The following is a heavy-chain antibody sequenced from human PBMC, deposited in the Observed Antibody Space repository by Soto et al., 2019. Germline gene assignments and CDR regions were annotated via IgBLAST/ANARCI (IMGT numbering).Heavy chain of an antibody. V-gene: IGHV1-8*01. D-gene: IGHD6-6*01. CDR1: GYTFTSYH. CDR2: MNPNSGNT. CDR3: ARGHISSTKNWLGP. Sequence: QVQLVQSGAEVKKPGASVKVSCKGSGYTFTSYHINWVRQATGQGLEWMGWMNPNSGNTGYAQTLQGRVTMTWDTSISTAHMELSSLRFEDTAMYYCARGHISSTKNWLGPWGQGTLVTVSS. J-gene: IGHJ5*02.